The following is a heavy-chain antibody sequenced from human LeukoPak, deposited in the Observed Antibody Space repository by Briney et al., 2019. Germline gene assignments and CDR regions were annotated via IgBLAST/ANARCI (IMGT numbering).Heavy chain of an antibody. D-gene: IGHD6-13*01. Sequence: SETLSLTCTVSGGSISSSSYYWGWIRQPPGKGLEWIGSIYYTGNTYYNPSLKSRVTISVDTSKNQFSLKLSSVTAADTAVYYCARGPGYSSTTDAFEIWGQGTMVTVSS. CDR1: GGSISSSSYY. V-gene: IGHV4-39*07. CDR2: IYYTGNT. J-gene: IGHJ3*02. CDR3: ARGPGYSSTTDAFEI.